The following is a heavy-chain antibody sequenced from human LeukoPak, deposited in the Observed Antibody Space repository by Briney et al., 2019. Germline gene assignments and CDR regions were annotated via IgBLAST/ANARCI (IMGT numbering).Heavy chain of an antibody. V-gene: IGHV4-39*01. CDR2: IYYSGST. J-gene: IGHJ4*02. CDR3: ARLGDIVVVPAAMSVFYY. CDR1: GGSISSSSYY. Sequence: PSETLSLTCTVSGGSISSSSYYWGWIRQPPGKGLEWIGSIYYSGSTYYNPSLKSRVTISVDTSKNQFSLKLSSVTAADTAVYYCARLGDIVVVPAAMSVFYYWGQGTLVTVSS. D-gene: IGHD2-2*01.